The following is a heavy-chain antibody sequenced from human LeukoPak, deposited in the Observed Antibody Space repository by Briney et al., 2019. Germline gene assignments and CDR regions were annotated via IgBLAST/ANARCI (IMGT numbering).Heavy chain of an antibody. J-gene: IGHJ3*02. Sequence: GGSLRLSCAASGITFSSSEMNWVRQAPGKGLEWVSFSSSSDDIVYYADSVKGRFTISRDNAKNSLYLQMNSLRAEDTAVYYCASDVGTITGAFYIWGQGTTVTVSS. CDR1: GITFSSSE. V-gene: IGHV3-48*03. CDR2: SSSSDDIV. CDR3: ASDVGTITGAFYI. D-gene: IGHD1-14*01.